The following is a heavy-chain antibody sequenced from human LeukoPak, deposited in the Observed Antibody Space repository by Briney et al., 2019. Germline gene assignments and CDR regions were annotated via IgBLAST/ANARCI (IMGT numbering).Heavy chain of an antibody. J-gene: IGHJ2*01. CDR3: ARHAKGRIANWYFDL. Sequence: PSETLSLTCTVSGGSISGYYWSRIRQPPGKGLEWIGYIYSSGTTNYNPSLESRVTFSVDTSKNQFSLDLTSVTAADTAMYYCARHAKGRIANWYFDLWGRGTLVIVSS. CDR2: IYSSGTT. CDR1: GGSISGYY. V-gene: IGHV4-4*08.